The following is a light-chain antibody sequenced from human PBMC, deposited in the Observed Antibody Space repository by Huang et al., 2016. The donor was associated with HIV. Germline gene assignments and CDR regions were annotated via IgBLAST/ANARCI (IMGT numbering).Light chain of an antibody. CDR3: QHSYSTPPWT. J-gene: IGKJ1*01. Sequence: DIQMTQSPSSLSASVGDRVTITCRASQSISVFLNWYQQKPGTAPKLLIYAASSLQRGVPSRVRGSGSGTDFTLTITSMQPEDFATYYCQHSYSTPPWTFGQGTKVDIK. V-gene: IGKV1-39*01. CDR1: QSISVF. CDR2: AAS.